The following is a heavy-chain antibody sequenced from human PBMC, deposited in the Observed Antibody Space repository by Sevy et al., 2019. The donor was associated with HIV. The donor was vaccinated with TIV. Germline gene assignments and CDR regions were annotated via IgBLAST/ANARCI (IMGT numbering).Heavy chain of an antibody. CDR2: IYYSGAT. CDR1: GGSISSYY. D-gene: IGHD5-18*01. V-gene: IGHV4-59*01. Sequence: SETLSLTCTVSGGSISSYYWNWIRQAPGKGLEWIGYIYYSGATNYNPSLKTRATISVDTSNNQFSLRLTSVTAADTAVYFCARGIYSYGYWRGFDYWGQGTLVTVSS. J-gene: IGHJ4*02. CDR3: ARGIYSYGYWRGFDY.